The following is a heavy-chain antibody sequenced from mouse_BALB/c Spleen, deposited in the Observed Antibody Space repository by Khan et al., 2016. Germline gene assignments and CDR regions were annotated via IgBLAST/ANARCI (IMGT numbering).Heavy chain of an antibody. J-gene: IGHJ3*01. CDR2: ININTGEP. CDR3: AEEYYGSNLFAY. Sequence: QIQLVQSGPELKKPGETVKISCKASGYTFTNYGMNWVKQAPGKGLKWMGWININTGEPTYAKAFKGRFALSWEISACTASLLITNLKNEDTATYCCAEEYYGSNLFAYWGLVTLFTVSA. D-gene: IGHD1-1*01. CDR1: GYTFTNYG. V-gene: IGHV9-3*02.